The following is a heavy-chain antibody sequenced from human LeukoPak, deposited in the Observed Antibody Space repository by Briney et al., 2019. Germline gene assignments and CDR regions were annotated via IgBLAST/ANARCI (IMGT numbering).Heavy chain of an antibody. CDR2: ISYSGNT. V-gene: IGHV4-39*01. D-gene: IGHD1-1*01. CDR1: GGSTGSSSYY. CDR3: ATFQTGTMWCY. J-gene: IGHJ4*02. Sequence: SETLSLTCTLSGGSTGSSSYYWGWIRQPPGQGLEWIGTISYSGNTYYNPSLKSRVAISVDTSKTQLSLRLSSVTAADTGTYHCATFQTGTMWCYWGQGALVTVSS.